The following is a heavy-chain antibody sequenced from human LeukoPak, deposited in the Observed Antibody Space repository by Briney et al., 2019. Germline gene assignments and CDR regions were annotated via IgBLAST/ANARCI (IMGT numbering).Heavy chain of an antibody. CDR1: GFSFSSYE. D-gene: IGHD6-19*01. Sequence: PGGSLRLSCAASGFSFSSYEMNWVRQAPGKGLEWVSVIYSGGSTYYADSVKGRFTISRDNSKNTLYLQMNSLRAEDTAVYYCATASSGGDGWGQGTLVTVSS. J-gene: IGHJ4*02. V-gene: IGHV3-53*01. CDR2: IYSGGST. CDR3: ATASSGGDG.